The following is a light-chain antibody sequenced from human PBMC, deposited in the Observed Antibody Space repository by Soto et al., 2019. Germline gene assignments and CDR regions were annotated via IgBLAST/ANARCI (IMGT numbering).Light chain of an antibody. CDR1: QSVRSSY. CDR3: QQYGSSPLT. J-gene: IGKJ4*01. V-gene: IGKV3-20*01. Sequence: EIVLTQSPGTLSLSPGERATLSCRASQSVRSSYLAWYQQKPGQAPRLLIYGASIRATGVPDRFSGSGSGTDFTFTISRLESEDVAVYFCQQYGSSPLTFGGGTKVEIK. CDR2: GAS.